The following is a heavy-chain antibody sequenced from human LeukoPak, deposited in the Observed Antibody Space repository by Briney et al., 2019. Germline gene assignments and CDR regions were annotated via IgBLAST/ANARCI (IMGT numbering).Heavy chain of an antibody. CDR2: ISAYNGNT. Sequence: ASVTVSCKASGYTFTSYGISWVRQAPGQGLEWMGWISAYNGNTNYAQKHQGSVTMTTDTSTSTAYMELRSLRSDDTAVYYCAREGYCSSTSCTPYYYYYMDVWGKGTTVTVSS. J-gene: IGHJ6*03. V-gene: IGHV1-18*01. CDR1: GYTFTSYG. D-gene: IGHD2-2*01. CDR3: AREGYCSSTSCTPYYYYYMDV.